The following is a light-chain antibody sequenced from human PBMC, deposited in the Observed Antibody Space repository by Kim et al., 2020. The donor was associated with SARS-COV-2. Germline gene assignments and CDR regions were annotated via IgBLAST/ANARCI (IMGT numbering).Light chain of an antibody. CDR3: QVWDSSSDHPV. V-gene: IGLV3-21*04. CDR2: YDS. J-gene: IGLJ3*02. Sequence: ATGKTARITCGGNNIGSKSVYWYQQKPGQAPVLVIYYDSDRPSGIPERFSGSNSGNTATLTISRVEAGDEADYYCQVWDSSSDHPVFGGGTQLTVL. CDR1: NIGSKS.